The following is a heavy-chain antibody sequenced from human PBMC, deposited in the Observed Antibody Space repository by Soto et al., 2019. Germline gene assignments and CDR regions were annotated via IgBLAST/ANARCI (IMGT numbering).Heavy chain of an antibody. Sequence: SETLSLTCTVSGASVSSSPYYWGWILQPPWKGLEWIGNIYYTGRTYYNPSLESRVTISADTSKNQFSFTLTSVTAADTAVYYCASPLRVTTYGVVLMTRFGTWGQGTMVTVSS. D-gene: IGHD3-3*01. CDR1: GASVSSSPYY. CDR3: ASPLRVTTYGVVLMTRFGT. J-gene: IGHJ3*01. CDR2: IYYTGRT. V-gene: IGHV4-39*01.